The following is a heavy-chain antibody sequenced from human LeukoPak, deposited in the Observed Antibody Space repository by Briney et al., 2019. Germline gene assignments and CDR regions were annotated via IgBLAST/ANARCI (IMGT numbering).Heavy chain of an antibody. J-gene: IGHJ4*02. CDR1: GGSISSSSYY. Sequence: KPSETLSLTCTVSGGSISSSSYYWGWIRQPPGKGLEWIGSIYYSGSTYYNPSLKSRVTISVDTSKNQFSLKLSSVTAADTAVYYCARQFPASIAVAGMIDYWGQGTLVTVSS. D-gene: IGHD6-19*01. CDR3: ARQFPASIAVAGMIDY. V-gene: IGHV4-39*01. CDR2: IYYSGST.